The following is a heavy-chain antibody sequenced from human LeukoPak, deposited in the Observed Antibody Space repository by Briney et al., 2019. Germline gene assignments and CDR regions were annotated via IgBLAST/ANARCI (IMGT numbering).Heavy chain of an antibody. CDR2: TKYGAST. CDR3: ARLGYGSGRVNWFDP. D-gene: IGHD6-25*01. Sequence: SETLSLTCTVSGGSISSSINSWAWIRQPPGKGLEWIATTKYGASTFYNPSLRSRVTISVDTSKNQFSLKVNSVTAADTAVYYCARLGYGSGRVNWFDPWGQGNLVTVSS. V-gene: IGHV4-39*01. CDR1: GGSISSSINS. J-gene: IGHJ5*02.